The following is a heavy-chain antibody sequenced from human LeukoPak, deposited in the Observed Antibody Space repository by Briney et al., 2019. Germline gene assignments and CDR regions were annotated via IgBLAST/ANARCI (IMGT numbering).Heavy chain of an antibody. J-gene: IGHJ4*02. Sequence: GGSLRLSCAASGFTFSDHYMDWVRQAPGKGLEWVGRIRNKANSYTTEYAASVKGRFTISRDDSKNSLYLQMNSLKTEDTAVYYCAREGWELPAAFDYWGQGTLVTVSS. CDR2: IRNKANSYTT. CDR1: GFTFSDHY. CDR3: AREGWELPAAFDY. V-gene: IGHV3-72*01. D-gene: IGHD1-26*01.